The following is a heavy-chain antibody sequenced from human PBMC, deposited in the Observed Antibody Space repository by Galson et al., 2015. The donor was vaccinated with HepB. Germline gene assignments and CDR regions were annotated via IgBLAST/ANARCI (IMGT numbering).Heavy chain of an antibody. J-gene: IGHJ4*02. Sequence: SLRLSCAASGFTFSSFAMHWVRQAPGKGLEWVAVISYDGSNKYYTDSVKGRLTISRDNSKNTLYLQMNSPRAEDTAVYYCARAPMIEEWELRGYFDYWGQGTLVTVSS. V-gene: IGHV3-30*04. CDR1: GFTFSSFA. D-gene: IGHD1-26*01. CDR2: ISYDGSNK. CDR3: ARAPMIEEWELRGYFDY.